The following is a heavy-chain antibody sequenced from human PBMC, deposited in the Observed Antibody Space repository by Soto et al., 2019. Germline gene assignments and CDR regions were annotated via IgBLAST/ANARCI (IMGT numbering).Heavy chain of an antibody. D-gene: IGHD2-2*01. CDR1: GFTFSDYW. CDR3: AKDGGYCSSSTCYAPRNHYFDS. CDR2: IKFDGSEK. Sequence: PGGSLRLSCEASGFTFSDYWMSWVRQAPGKGPEWVANIKFDGSEKQYVDSVRGRFTISRDNSRSSLSLQMNSLRAGDTAVYYCAKDGGYCSSSTCYAPRNHYFDSWGQGTLVTVSS. J-gene: IGHJ4*02. V-gene: IGHV3-7*03.